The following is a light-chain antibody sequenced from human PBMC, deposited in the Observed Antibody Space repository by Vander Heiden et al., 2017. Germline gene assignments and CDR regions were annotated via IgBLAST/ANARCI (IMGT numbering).Light chain of an antibody. J-gene: IGLJ2*01. CDR3: CSYTNSNTVV. V-gene: IGLV2-23*02. CDR2: EVS. Sequence: QSALPQPASVSGSPGQSITITCTGTRSDVGNDNLVPWYQQHPGKATKLMIYEVSRRPLGDSNRFSGSKSGNTASLTISGLQAEDEADYYCCSYTNSNTVVFGGGTKLSVL. CDR1: RSDVGNDNL.